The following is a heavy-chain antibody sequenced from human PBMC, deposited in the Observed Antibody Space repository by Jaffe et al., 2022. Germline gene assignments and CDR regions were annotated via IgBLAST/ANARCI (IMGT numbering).Heavy chain of an antibody. CDR2: INPSGGST. V-gene: IGHV1-46*01. Sequence: QVQLVQSGAEVKKPGASVKVSCKASGYTFTSYYMHWVRQAPGQGLEWMGIINPSGGSTSYAQKFQGRVTMTRDTSTSTVYMELSSLRSEDTAVYYCARERRSGTGIAAGSPKDAFDIWGQGTMVTVSS. CDR1: GYTFTSYY. CDR3: ARERRSGTGIAAGSPKDAFDI. J-gene: IGHJ3*02. D-gene: IGHD6-13*01.